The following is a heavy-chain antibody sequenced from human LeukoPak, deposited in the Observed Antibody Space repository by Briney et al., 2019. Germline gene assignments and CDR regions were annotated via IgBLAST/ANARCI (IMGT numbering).Heavy chain of an antibody. CDR2: IYYSGST. Sequence: SQTLSLTCTVSGGSISSGGYYWSWIRQHPGKGLEWIGYIYYSGSTCYNPSLKSRVTISVDTSKNQFSPKLSSVTAADTAVYYCARDSPPGSSSWYGLDYWGQGTLVTVSS. V-gene: IGHV4-31*03. CDR1: GGSISSGGYY. D-gene: IGHD6-13*01. J-gene: IGHJ4*02. CDR3: ARDSPPGSSSWYGLDY.